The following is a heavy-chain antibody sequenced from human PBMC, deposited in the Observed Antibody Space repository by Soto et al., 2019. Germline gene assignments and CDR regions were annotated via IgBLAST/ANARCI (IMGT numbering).Heavy chain of an antibody. D-gene: IGHD5-12*01. CDR2: IYWDDDK. CDR1: GFSLSTSGVG. CDR3: AHILSGYVTHDAFDI. J-gene: IGHJ3*02. Sequence: QITLKESGPTLVKPTQTLTLTCTFSGFSLSTSGVGVGWIRQPPGKALEWLALIYWDDDKRYSPSLKSRLTIPKDTSKNQVVLTMTNMDPVDTATYYCAHILSGYVTHDAFDIWGQGTMVTVSS. V-gene: IGHV2-5*02.